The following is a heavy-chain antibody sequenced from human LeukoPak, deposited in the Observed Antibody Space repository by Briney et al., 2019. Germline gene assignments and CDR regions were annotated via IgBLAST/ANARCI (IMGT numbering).Heavy chain of an antibody. CDR3: AVGSGGYCSSTSCPAGYYYYGMDV. CDR1: GHTFTSYG. Sequence: ASVKVSCKASGHTFTSYGISWVRQAPGQGLEWMGWISAYNGNTNYAQKHQGRVTMTTDTSTSTAYMELRSLRSDDTAVYYCAVGSGGYCSSTSCPAGYYYYGMDVWGKGTTVTVSS. CDR2: ISAYNGNT. J-gene: IGHJ6*04. D-gene: IGHD2-2*01. V-gene: IGHV1-18*04.